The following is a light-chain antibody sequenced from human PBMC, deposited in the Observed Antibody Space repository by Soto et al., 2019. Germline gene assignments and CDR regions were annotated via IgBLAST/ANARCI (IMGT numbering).Light chain of an antibody. CDR3: CSYAGSYV. V-gene: IGLV2-23*01. Sequence: QSVLTQPASVSGSPGQSITISCTGTSSDVGSYNLVSWYQQYPGKAPKLMIYEGSKRPSGVSNRFSGSKSGNTASLPISGLQVEDEADYSCCSYAGSYVFGGGTKVTVL. J-gene: IGLJ1*01. CDR1: SSDVGSYNL. CDR2: EGS.